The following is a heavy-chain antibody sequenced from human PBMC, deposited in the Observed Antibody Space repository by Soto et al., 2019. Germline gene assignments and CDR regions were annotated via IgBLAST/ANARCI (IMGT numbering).Heavy chain of an antibody. CDR3: ARHRGPTGPNY. CDR1: GDSISSNNYH. D-gene: IGHD3-10*01. CDR2: MYHSGNT. V-gene: IGHV4-39*01. J-gene: IGHJ4*02. Sequence: QLQLQESGPGLVKPSETLSLTCTVSGDSISSNNYHWGWIRQPPGKGLEWIGSMYHSGNTYHNPSLKSRVTISVDTSKNQFSLNLRSVIAADTAVYYCARHRGPTGPNYWGQGTLVTVSS.